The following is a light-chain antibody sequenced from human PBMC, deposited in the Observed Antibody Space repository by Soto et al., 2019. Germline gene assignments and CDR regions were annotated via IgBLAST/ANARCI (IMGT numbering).Light chain of an antibody. CDR1: QGIGSW. Sequence: DIQLAQSPSSVSASVGDRVTITCRASQGIGSWLAWYQQKPGKAPKLLIFAASTLQSGVPSRFSGSGSGTDFTLTITILQPEEFATYYCQHANSFPITFGQGTRLEIK. V-gene: IGKV1-12*01. CDR2: AAS. CDR3: QHANSFPIT. J-gene: IGKJ5*01.